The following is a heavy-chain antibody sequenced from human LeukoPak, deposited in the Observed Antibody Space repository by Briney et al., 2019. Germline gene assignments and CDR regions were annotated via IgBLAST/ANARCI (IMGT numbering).Heavy chain of an antibody. CDR2: IYYSGST. V-gene: IGHV4-59*08. J-gene: IGHJ4*02. D-gene: IGHD3-10*01. Sequence: SETLSLTCTVSGGSISSYYWSWIRQPPGKGLEWIGYIYYSGSTDYNPSLKSRVTISVDTSKNQFSLKLSSVTAADTAVYYCARHLTMVRGVTTPYFDYWGQGTLVTVSS. CDR1: GGSISSYY. CDR3: ARHLTMVRGVTTPYFDY.